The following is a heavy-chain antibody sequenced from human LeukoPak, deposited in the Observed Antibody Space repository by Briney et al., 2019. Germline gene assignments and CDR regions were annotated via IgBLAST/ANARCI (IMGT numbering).Heavy chain of an antibody. CDR2: IYPGDSDT. Sequence: GESLKISCKGSGYSFTGYWIGWVRQMPGKGLEWMGIIYPGDSDTRYSPSFQGQVTISADKSISTAYLQWSSLKASDTAMYYCARRSSAVTAHFDYWGQGTLVTVSS. CDR1: GYSFTGYW. D-gene: IGHD2-21*02. V-gene: IGHV5-51*01. CDR3: ARRSSAVTAHFDY. J-gene: IGHJ4*02.